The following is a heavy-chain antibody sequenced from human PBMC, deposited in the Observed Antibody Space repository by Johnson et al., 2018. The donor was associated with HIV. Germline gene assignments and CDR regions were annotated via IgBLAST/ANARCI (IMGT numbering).Heavy chain of an antibody. D-gene: IGHD5-18*01. CDR2: ITSVGST. V-gene: IGHV3-66*01. J-gene: IGHJ3*02. CDR1: GFTFSDYY. CDR3: ARADSYGAFDI. Sequence: VQLVESGGGLVQPGGSLRLSCAASGFTFSDYYMSWIRQAPGKGLEWVSYITSVGSTYYADSVKGRFTISRDNSKNTLYLQMNSLRADDTAVYYCARADSYGAFDIWGQGTRVTVSS.